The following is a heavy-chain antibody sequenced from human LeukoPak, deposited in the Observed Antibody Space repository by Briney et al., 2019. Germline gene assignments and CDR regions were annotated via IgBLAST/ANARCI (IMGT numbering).Heavy chain of an antibody. CDR1: GGSISSYY. CDR2: IYYSGST. J-gene: IGHJ3*02. CDR3: ARAKYAFDI. V-gene: IGHV4-59*01. Sequence: SETLSLTRTVSGGSISSYYWSWIRQPPGKGLEWIGYIYYSGSTNYNPSLKSRVTISVDTSKNQFSLKLSSVTAADTAVYYCARAKYAFDIWGQGTMVTVSS.